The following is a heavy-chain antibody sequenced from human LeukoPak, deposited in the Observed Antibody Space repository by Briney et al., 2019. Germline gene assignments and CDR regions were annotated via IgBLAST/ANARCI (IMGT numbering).Heavy chain of an antibody. J-gene: IGHJ4*02. Sequence: SETLSLTCTVSGGSISSYYWSWIRQPAGKGLEWIGRIYTSGSTNYNPSLKSRVTTSVDTSKNQFSLKLSSVTAADTAVYYCAREMVMVRGVEPFDYWGQGTLVTVSS. V-gene: IGHV4-4*07. CDR1: GGSISSYY. CDR3: AREMVMVRGVEPFDY. CDR2: IYTSGST. D-gene: IGHD3-10*01.